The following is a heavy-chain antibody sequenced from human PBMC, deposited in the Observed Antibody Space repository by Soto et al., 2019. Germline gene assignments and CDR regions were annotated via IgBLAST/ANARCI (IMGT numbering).Heavy chain of an antibody. CDR3: ARHRDGDSNYYYYYMDV. CDR1: GYSFTSYW. J-gene: IGHJ6*03. V-gene: IGHV5-51*01. Sequence: PGESLKISCKGSGYSFTSYWIGWVRQMPGKGLEWMGIIYPGDSDTRYSPSFQGQVTISADKSISTAYLQWSSLKASDTAMYYCARHRDGDSNYYYYYMDVWGKGTTVTVSS. CDR2: IYPGDSDT. D-gene: IGHD4-17*01.